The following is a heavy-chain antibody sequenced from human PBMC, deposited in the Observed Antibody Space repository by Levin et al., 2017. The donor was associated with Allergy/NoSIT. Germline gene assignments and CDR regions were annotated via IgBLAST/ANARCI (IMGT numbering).Heavy chain of an antibody. CDR1: GFTFSSYG. CDR2: ISYDGSNK. D-gene: IGHD5-12*01. Sequence: GGSLRLSCAASGFTFSSYGMHWVRQAPGKGLEWVAVISYDGSNKYYADSVKGRFTISRDNSKNTLYLQMNSLRAEDTAVYYCAKEGRMVATDYYYYGMDVWGQGTTVTVSS. J-gene: IGHJ6*02. CDR3: AKEGRMVATDYYYYGMDV. V-gene: IGHV3-30*18.